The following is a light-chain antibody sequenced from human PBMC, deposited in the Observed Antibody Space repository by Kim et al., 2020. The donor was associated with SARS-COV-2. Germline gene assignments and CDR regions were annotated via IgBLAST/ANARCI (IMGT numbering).Light chain of an antibody. CDR3: QQYNNWLPLT. J-gene: IGKJ4*01. V-gene: IGKV3-15*01. CDR2: GAS. CDR1: QSVSSN. Sequence: PGERATPSCRASQSVSSNLAWYQQKPGQAPRLLIYGASTRATGIPARFSGSGSGTEFTLTISSLQSEDFAVYYCQQYNNWLPLTFGGGTKVDIK.